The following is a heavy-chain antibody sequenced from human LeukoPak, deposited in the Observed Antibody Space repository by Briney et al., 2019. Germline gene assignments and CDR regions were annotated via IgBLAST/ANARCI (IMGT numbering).Heavy chain of an antibody. CDR3: ARVTQRDYGRTGFDY. J-gene: IGHJ4*02. V-gene: IGHV1-18*04. CDR1: GHTFTSYG. CDR2: ISAYNGNT. D-gene: IGHD4-17*01. Sequence: KVSCKASGHTFTSYGISWVRQAPGQGREWVGWISAYNGNTNYAQKLQGRVTMTTDTSTSTAYMELRSLRSDDTAVYYCARVTQRDYGRTGFDYWGQGTLVTVSS.